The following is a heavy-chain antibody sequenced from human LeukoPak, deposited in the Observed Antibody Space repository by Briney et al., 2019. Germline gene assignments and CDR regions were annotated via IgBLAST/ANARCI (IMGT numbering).Heavy chain of an antibody. Sequence: PSETLSLTCAVSGGSISSSNWWSWVRQPPGKGLEWIGEVHLDGRTNYNPSLKSRLIMSVDLPENHISLKLTSVTAADTAVYYCAREGGFYRPLDYSGQGTLVTVSS. J-gene: IGHJ4*02. CDR3: AREGGFYRPLDY. CDR1: GGSISSSNW. CDR2: VHLDGRT. V-gene: IGHV4-4*02. D-gene: IGHD3-3*01.